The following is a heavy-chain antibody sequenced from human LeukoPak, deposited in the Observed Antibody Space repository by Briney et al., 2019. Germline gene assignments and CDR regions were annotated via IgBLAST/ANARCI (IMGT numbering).Heavy chain of an antibody. CDR2: ISGSGIST. V-gene: IGHV3-23*01. J-gene: IGHJ4*01. D-gene: IGHD5-18*01. Sequence: GGSLRLSCAASGFTFSNYAMSWVRQAPGKGLAWVSTISGSGISTYYADSVKGRFTISRDNSKDTLYLQMNSLRTEDTAVYFCAKDRRGYNQPVEYWGQGTLVTVSS. CDR1: GFTFSNYA. CDR3: AKDRRGYNQPVEY.